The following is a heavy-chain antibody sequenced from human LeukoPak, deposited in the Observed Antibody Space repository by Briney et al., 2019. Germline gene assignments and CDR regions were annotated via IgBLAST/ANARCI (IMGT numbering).Heavy chain of an antibody. CDR3: ARIRKEYCTSTSCHYYYMDV. D-gene: IGHD2-2*01. Sequence: ASVKVSCKVSGYTLTELSMHWVRQAPGKGLEWMGGFDPEDGETIYAQKLQGRVTMTTDTSTSTAYMELRSLRSGDTAVYYCARIRKEYCTSTSCHYYYMDVWGKGTTVTVSS. V-gene: IGHV1-24*01. CDR2: FDPEDGET. J-gene: IGHJ6*03. CDR1: GYTLTELS.